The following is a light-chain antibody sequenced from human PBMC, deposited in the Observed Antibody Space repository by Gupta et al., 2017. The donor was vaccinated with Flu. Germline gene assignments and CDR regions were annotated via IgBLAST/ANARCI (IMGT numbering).Light chain of an antibody. J-gene: IGLJ3*02. CDR3: AAWDDSRNGPV. CDR2: SDN. V-gene: IGLV1-44*01. Sequence: VTISCSGSSSNVGGNSVNWYQQFPGTAPNLLIFSDNQRPSGTPDRISGSKSDTSASLTISGLQAEDEAVYYCAAWDDSRNGPVLGGGTKLTVL. CDR1: SSNVGGNS.